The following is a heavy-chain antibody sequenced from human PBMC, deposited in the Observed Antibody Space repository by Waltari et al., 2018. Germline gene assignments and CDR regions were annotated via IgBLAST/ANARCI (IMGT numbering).Heavy chain of an antibody. V-gene: IGHV4-34*01. CDR3: ARDLGRGLFLDS. D-gene: IGHD2-15*01. Sequence: KGLEWIGQVHRNGRTNYNPSLASRDIVSLDSSMNQFSLRILSTTAADTAVYYCARDLGRGLFLDSWGQGTLVTVSP. J-gene: IGHJ4*02. CDR2: VHRNGRT.